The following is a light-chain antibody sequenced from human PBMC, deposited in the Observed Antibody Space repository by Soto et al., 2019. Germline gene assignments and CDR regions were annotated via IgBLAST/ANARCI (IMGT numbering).Light chain of an antibody. J-gene: IGLJ2*01. CDR1: NIGTKS. Sequence: SSELTQPPSVSVAPGQTARLPCGGDNIGTKSVHWYQQKPGQAPVMVVYDDSDRPSGIPERFSGSNSGNTATLTISRVAAGDEADYYCHVWDGTGNQVVVGGGTQLTVL. V-gene: IGLV3-21*02. CDR2: DDS. CDR3: HVWDGTGNQVV.